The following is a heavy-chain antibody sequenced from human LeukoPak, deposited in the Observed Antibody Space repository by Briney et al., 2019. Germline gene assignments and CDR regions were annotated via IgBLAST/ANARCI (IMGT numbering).Heavy chain of an antibody. Sequence: ASVKVSCKASGGTFSSYAISWVRQAPGQGLEWMGRIIPIFGTANYAQKFQGRVTITTDESTSTAYMELSSLRSEDTAVYYCASLGPMTTVTGSWDWGQGTLVTVSS. CDR3: ASLGPMTTVTGSWD. CDR1: GGTFSSYA. D-gene: IGHD4-17*01. CDR2: IIPIFGTA. J-gene: IGHJ4*02. V-gene: IGHV1-69*05.